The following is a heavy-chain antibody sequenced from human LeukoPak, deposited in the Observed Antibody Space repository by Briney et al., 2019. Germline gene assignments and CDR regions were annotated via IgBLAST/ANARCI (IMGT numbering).Heavy chain of an antibody. J-gene: IGHJ6*02. D-gene: IGHD2-2*01. V-gene: IGHV1-2*02. CDR1: GYTFTGYY. CDR2: INPNSGGT. Sequence: VASVKVSCKASGYTFTGYYMHWVRQAPGQGLEWMGWINPNSGGTNYAQKFQGRVTMTRDTSISTAYMELSRLRSDDTAVYYCARDLGYCSSTSCYVSYYYGMTSGAKGPRSPSP. CDR3: ARDLGYCSSTSCYVSYYYGMTS.